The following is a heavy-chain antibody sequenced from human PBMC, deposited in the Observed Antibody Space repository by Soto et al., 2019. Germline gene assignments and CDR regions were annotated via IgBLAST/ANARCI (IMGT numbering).Heavy chain of an antibody. CDR3: ARSREFDY. CDR1: GGCLKVATYS. V-gene: IGHV4-30-2*01. Sequence: SDTLSLTCGVSGGCLKVATYSWNWIRQPPGKGLEWIGYIFPSGTTYYNPSLKSRVTISIDVSKNQFSLSLRSLTAADTAVYYCARSREFDYWSQGTLVTVSS. CDR2: IFPSGTT. J-gene: IGHJ4*02.